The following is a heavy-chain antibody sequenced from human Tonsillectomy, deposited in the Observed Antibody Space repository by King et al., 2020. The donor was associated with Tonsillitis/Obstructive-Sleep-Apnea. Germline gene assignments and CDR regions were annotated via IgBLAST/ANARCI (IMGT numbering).Heavy chain of an antibody. D-gene: IGHD2-2*03. J-gene: IGHJ3*02. CDR1: GFTFSSYW. CDR3: ARVGYCTGTSCYSSTFYI. CDR2: IKQDGSEK. V-gene: IGHV3-7*01. Sequence: DVQLVESGGGLVQPGGSLRLSCAASGFTFSSYWMSWVRQAPGKGLEWMANIKQDGSEKYYVDSVKGRFTISRDNAKNSLYLQMNSLRAEDTAVYYCARVGYCTGTSCYSSTFYIWGQGTMVTVSS.